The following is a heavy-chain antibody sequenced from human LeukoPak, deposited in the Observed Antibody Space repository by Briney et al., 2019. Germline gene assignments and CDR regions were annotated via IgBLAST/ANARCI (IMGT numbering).Heavy chain of an antibody. D-gene: IGHD3-10*01. V-gene: IGHV3-7*03. CDR1: GFTFSSYW. CDR3: ARGLNAMVRGVIQDAFDI. J-gene: IGHJ3*02. Sequence: PGGSLRLSCAASGFTFSSYWMSWVRQAPGKGLEWVANIKQDGSEKYYVDSVKGRFTISRDNAKNSLYLQMNSLRAEDTAVYYCARGLNAMVRGVIQDAFDIWGQGTMVTVSS. CDR2: IKQDGSEK.